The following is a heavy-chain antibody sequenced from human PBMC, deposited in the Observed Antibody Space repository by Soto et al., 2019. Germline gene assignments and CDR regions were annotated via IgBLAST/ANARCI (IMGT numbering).Heavy chain of an antibody. J-gene: IGHJ5*02. Sequence: SETLSLTCAVSGGSITSGAYYWTWIRQHPGKGLEWIAYIHYSGRTYYNPSLKSRVTISVDTSNNQFSLKLSSVTAADTAVYYCARYYFDSSSYSNWFDPWGQGTLVTVSS. V-gene: IGHV4-31*11. CDR2: IHYSGRT. CDR3: ARYYFDSSSYSNWFDP. D-gene: IGHD3-22*01. CDR1: GGSITSGAYY.